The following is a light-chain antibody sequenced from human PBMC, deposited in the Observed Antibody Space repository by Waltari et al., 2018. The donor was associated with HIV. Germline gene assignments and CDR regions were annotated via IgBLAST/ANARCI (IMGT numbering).Light chain of an antibody. V-gene: IGKV1-39*01. CDR3: QQSSRTPHT. CDR2: ATP. J-gene: IGKJ2*01. Sequence: DIQMTQSPPSLSASVGDRVIITCRSSQSISNFLNWYQQKPGEAPNLISYATPSLQSGVPSRFSGSGSRTDFTLTISSLQPEDFATYYCQQSSRTPHTFGQGTKLEI. CDR1: QSISNF.